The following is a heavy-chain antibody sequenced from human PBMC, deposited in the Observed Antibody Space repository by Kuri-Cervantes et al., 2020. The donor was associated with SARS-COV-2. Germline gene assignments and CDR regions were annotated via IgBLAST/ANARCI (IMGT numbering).Heavy chain of an antibody. Sequence: GGSLRLSCAASGFTFSSYSMNWVRQAPGKGLEWVSYISSSSSTIYYADSVKGRFTISRDNAKNSLYLQMNSLRAEDTAVYYCARASGVGATLDHYYYYYMDVWGKGTTVTVSS. D-gene: IGHD1-26*01. J-gene: IGHJ6*03. CDR2: ISSSSSTI. CDR1: GFTFSSYS. CDR3: ARASGVGATLDHYYYYYMDV. V-gene: IGHV3-48*01.